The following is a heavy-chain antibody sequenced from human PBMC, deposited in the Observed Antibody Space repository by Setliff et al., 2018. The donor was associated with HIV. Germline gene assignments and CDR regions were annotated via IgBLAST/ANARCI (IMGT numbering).Heavy chain of an antibody. Sequence: PSETLSLTCTVSGDSINSGSYHWNWIRQPAGKGLEWIGRIYISGSANYNPSLKSRVTISVDTSKNQFSLHLASVTTADTAVYFCAPGEGVASTYYHDWGQGTQVTVSS. D-gene: IGHD3-3*01. J-gene: IGHJ4*01. CDR3: APGEGVASTYYHD. V-gene: IGHV4-61*02. CDR2: IYISGSA. CDR1: GDSINSGSYH.